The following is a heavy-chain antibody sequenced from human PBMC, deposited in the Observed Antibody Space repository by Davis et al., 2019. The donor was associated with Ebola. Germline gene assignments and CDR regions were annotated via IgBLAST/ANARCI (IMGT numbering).Heavy chain of an antibody. J-gene: IGHJ6*02. CDR1: GFTFSSYS. CDR3: ARDRVKQLVNYYGMDV. D-gene: IGHD6-13*01. V-gene: IGHV3-21*01. Sequence: PGGSLRLSCAASGFTFSSYSMNWVRQAPGKGLEWVSSISSSSSYIYYADSVKGRFTISRDNAKNSLYLQMNSLRAEDTAVYYCARDRVKQLVNYYGMDVWGQGTTVTVSS. CDR2: ISSSSSYI.